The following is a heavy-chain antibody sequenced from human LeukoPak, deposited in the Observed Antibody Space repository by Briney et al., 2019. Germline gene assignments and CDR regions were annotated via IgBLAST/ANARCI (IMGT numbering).Heavy chain of an antibody. CDR3: GRARGYSYGQNWFDP. J-gene: IGHJ5*02. V-gene: IGHV3-21*01. CDR1: GFTFSSYS. D-gene: IGHD5-18*01. Sequence: GGSLRLSCAASGFTFSSYSMNWVRQAPGKGLEWVSSISSSSSYIYYADSVKGRFTISRDNAKNSLYLQMNSLRAEDTAVYYCGRARGYSYGQNWFDPWGQGTLVTVSS. CDR2: ISSSSSYI.